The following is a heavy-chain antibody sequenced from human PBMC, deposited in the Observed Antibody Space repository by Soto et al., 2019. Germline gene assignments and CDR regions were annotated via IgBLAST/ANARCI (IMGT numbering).Heavy chain of an antibody. D-gene: IGHD6-19*01. CDR2: ISYDGSNK. CDR1: GFTFSSYA. Sequence: QVQLVESGGGVVQPGRSLRLSCAASGFTFSSYAMHWVRQAPGKGLEWVAVISYDGSNKYYADSVKGRFTISRDNSKNTMYLQMNSLRAEDTAVYYCAREGSSGWCSYGMDVWGQGPTVTVSS. CDR3: AREGSSGWCSYGMDV. V-gene: IGHV3-30-3*01. J-gene: IGHJ6*02.